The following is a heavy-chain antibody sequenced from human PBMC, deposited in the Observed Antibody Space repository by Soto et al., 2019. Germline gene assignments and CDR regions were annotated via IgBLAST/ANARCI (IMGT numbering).Heavy chain of an antibody. D-gene: IGHD3-22*01. V-gene: IGHV1-69*01. CDR3: AREGGGPSYYDSSGYYFDS. CDR2: IIPIFGTA. J-gene: IGHJ4*02. CDR1: GGTFSSYA. Sequence: QVQLVQSGAEVKKPGSSVTVSCKASGGTFSSYAISWVRQAPGQGLEWMGGIIPIFGTANYAQKFQGRVTMTAHESKSTAYMELSSLRSEDTAVYYCAREGGGPSYYDSSGYYFDSWGQGTLVTGSS.